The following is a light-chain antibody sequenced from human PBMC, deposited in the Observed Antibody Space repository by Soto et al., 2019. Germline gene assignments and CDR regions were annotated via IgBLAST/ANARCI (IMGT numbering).Light chain of an antibody. CDR3: QQYSSYSPLT. V-gene: IGKV1-5*01. J-gene: IGKJ4*01. CDR2: DAY. CDR1: QSISSW. Sequence: DIQMTQSPSTLSASVGDRVTITCRASQSISSWLACYQQKPGKAPKLLIYDAYSLESGTPSRFSGRRSGTEFTLTIASVQPEDFATYYCQQYSSYSPLTFGGGTKVEIK.